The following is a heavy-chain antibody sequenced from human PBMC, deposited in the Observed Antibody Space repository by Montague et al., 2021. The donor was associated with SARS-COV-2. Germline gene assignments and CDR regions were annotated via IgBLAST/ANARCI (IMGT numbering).Heavy chain of an antibody. CDR2: INHGGNT. D-gene: IGHD2-15*01. V-gene: IGHV4-34*01. J-gene: IGHJ6*03. Sequence: SETLSLTCTVSGGSISSYYWNWIRQPPGKGLEWIGEINHGGNTNYNPSLKNRLTISVDTSKNQFSLKLTSVAATDTAVYYCARLRDGVVPSPILGIGPYFTYYYIDVWGKGTTVTVSS. CDR1: GGSISSYY. CDR3: ARLRDGVVPSPILGIGPYFTYYYIDV.